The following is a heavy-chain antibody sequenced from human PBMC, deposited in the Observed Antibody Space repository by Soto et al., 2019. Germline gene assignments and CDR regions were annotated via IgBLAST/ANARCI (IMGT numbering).Heavy chain of an antibody. CDR3: ARVPGYYGSGHPRGTAFDI. J-gene: IGHJ3*02. D-gene: IGHD3-10*01. Sequence: SETLSLTCTVSGGSISSYYWSWIRQHPGKGLEWIGYIYYSGSTYYNPSLKSRVTISVDTSKNQFSLKLSSVTAADTAVYYCARVPGYYGSGHPRGTAFDIWGQGTMVTVSS. CDR2: IYYSGST. CDR1: GGSISSYY. V-gene: IGHV4-59*06.